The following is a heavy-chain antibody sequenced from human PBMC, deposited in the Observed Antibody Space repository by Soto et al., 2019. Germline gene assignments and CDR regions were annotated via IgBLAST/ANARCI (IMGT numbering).Heavy chain of an antibody. D-gene: IGHD3-22*01. CDR3: ARDLDSSGYGGDY. V-gene: IGHV3-33*01. CDR1: GFTFSSYG. Sequence: GGSLRLSCAASGFTFSSYGMHWVRQAPGKGLEWVAVIWYDGSNKYYADSVKGRFTISRDNSKNTLYLQMNSLRAEDTAVYYCARDLDSSGYGGDYWGQGTLVTVSS. J-gene: IGHJ4*02. CDR2: IWYDGSNK.